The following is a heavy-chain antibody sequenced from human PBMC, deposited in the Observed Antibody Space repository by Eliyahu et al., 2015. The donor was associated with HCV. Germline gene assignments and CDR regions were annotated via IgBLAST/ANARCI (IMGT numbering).Heavy chain of an antibody. CDR1: GVSIRTRSYY. Sequence: QLQLQESGPGLVKPSETLSLTCTVSGVSIRTRSYYWGWFRQPPGKGLEWIAXISYSGTTYYNPSLKSRATLSIDTSKNQFSLNLSSVTAAETAVYYCASAAGTSDFDNWGQGTLVTVSS. CDR3: ASAAGTSDFDN. V-gene: IGHV4-39*01. J-gene: IGHJ4*02. CDR2: ISYSGTT. D-gene: IGHD6-13*01.